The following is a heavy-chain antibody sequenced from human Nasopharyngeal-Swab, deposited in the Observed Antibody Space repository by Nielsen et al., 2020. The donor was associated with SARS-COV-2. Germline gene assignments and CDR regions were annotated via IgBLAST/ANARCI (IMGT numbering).Heavy chain of an antibody. CDR2: IYMSGIT. CDR1: GDSISSYY. Sequence: SETLSLTCTVSGDSISSYYWTWIRQPAGKGLEWIGRIYMSGITNYNPSLKSRVTMSVDTSKKQISLKLSSVTAADTAVYYCARGPYSSSWYDYYGMDVWGQGTTVTVSS. V-gene: IGHV4-4*07. CDR3: ARGPYSSSWYDYYGMDV. D-gene: IGHD6-13*01. J-gene: IGHJ6*02.